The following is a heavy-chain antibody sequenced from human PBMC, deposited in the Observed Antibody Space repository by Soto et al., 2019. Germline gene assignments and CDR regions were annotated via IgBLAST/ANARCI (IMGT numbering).Heavy chain of an antibody. V-gene: IGHV1-3*05. D-gene: IGHD4-17*01. Sequence: QVQLVQSGAEEKKPGASVKVSCKASGYTFTSYAMHWVRQAPGQRLEWMGWINAGNGNTKYSQKFQGRVTITRDTSASTAYMELSSLRSEDTAVYYWARTPSMTTESDYWGQGTLVTVSS. J-gene: IGHJ4*02. CDR1: GYTFTSYA. CDR3: ARTPSMTTESDY. CDR2: INAGNGNT.